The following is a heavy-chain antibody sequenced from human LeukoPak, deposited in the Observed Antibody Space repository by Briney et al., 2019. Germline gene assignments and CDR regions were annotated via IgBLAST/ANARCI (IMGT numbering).Heavy chain of an antibody. CDR1: GGSISSYY. J-gene: IGHJ4*02. CDR2: INHSGST. Sequence: SETLSLTCTVSGGSISSYYWSWIRQPPGKGLEWIGEINHSGSTNYNPSLKSRVTISVDTSKNQFSLKLSSVTAADTAVYYCARGSRDGYNLGYYFDYWGQGTLVTVSS. CDR3: ARGSRDGYNLGYYFDY. D-gene: IGHD5-24*01. V-gene: IGHV4-34*01.